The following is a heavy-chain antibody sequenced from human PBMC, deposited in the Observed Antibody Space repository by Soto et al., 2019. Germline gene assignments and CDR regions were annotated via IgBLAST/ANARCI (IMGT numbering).Heavy chain of an antibody. D-gene: IGHD4-17*01. V-gene: IGHV4-30-4*01. Sequence: PSETLSLTCTVSGGSISSGDYYWSWIRQPPGKGLEWIGYIYYSGSTYYNPSLKSRVTISVDTSENQFSLKLSSVTAADTAVYYCAREGGVTTVTVIWGRGTLVTVSS. CDR2: IYYSGST. CDR3: AREGGVTTVTVI. CDR1: GGSISSGDYY. J-gene: IGHJ4*02.